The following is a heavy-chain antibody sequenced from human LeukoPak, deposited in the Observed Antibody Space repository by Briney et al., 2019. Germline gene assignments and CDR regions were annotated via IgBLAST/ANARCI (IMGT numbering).Heavy chain of an antibody. CDR3: TRGVSSVYYFDP. CDR2: IRHSGST. Sequence: SETLSLTCTVYGGSVSGDYWSWMRQPPGKGLEWIGEIRHSGSTNYSPSLKSRVTMSLDTSKNQFSLKLSSVTAADTAVYFCTRGVSSVYYFDPWGQGTLVTVCS. D-gene: IGHD3-3*01. CDR1: GGSVSGDY. J-gene: IGHJ5*02. V-gene: IGHV4-34*01.